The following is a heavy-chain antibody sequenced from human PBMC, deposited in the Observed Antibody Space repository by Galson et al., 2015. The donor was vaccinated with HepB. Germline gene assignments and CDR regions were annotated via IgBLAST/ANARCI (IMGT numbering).Heavy chain of an antibody. J-gene: IGHJ4*02. CDR3: ARSEVTTVVTDFDS. CDR1: GFTFSDQY. Sequence: SLRLSCAVSGFTFSDQYVDWVRQAPGKGLEWVGRSRNKAKGYSTAYAASVKGRFTVSRDGSKNSVFLQMNSLRSEDTAVYYCARSEVTTVVTDFDSWGQGTLVTVSS. V-gene: IGHV3-72*01. D-gene: IGHD4-23*01. CDR2: SRNKAKGYST.